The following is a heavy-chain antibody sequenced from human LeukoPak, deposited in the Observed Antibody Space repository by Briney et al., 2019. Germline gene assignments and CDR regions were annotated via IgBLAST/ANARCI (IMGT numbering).Heavy chain of an antibody. CDR3: ARHSNYELVDWFDP. V-gene: IGHV4-39*01. J-gene: IGHJ5*02. Sequence: PSETLSLTCTVSGGSISSSSYYWGWIRQPPGKGLEWIGSIYYSGNTYYDPSLKSRVTISVDMSKNQFSLKLSSVTAADTAVYYCARHSNYELVDWFDPWGQGTLVTVSS. CDR1: GGSISSSSYY. D-gene: IGHD4-11*01. CDR2: IYYSGNT.